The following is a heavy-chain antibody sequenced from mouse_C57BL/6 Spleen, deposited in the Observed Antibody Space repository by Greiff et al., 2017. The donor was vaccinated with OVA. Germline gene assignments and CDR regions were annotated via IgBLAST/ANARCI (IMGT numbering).Heavy chain of an antibody. Sequence: VQLQQSGPELVKPGASVKISCTASGYAFSSSWMNWVKQRPGKGLEWIGRIYPGDGDTKYNGKFKGKATLTADKSSSTAYMQLSSLTSKDSAVYFCAKDDYDWFAYWGQGTLVTVSA. V-gene: IGHV1-82*01. CDR1: GYAFSSSW. CDR3: AKDDYDWFAY. D-gene: IGHD2-4*01. J-gene: IGHJ3*01. CDR2: IYPGDGDT.